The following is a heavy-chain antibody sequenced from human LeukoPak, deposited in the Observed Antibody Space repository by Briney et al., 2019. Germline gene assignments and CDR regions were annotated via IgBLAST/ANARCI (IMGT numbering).Heavy chain of an antibody. Sequence: PGGSLRLSCAASGFTFSSYGMHWVRQAPGKGLEWVAFIRYDGSNKYYADSVKGRFTISRDNSKNTLYLQMNSLRAGDTAVYYCAKDSYHIVVVPAASAFDIWGQGTMVTVSS. V-gene: IGHV3-30*02. CDR1: GFTFSSYG. CDR3: AKDSYHIVVVPAASAFDI. CDR2: IRYDGSNK. D-gene: IGHD2-2*01. J-gene: IGHJ3*02.